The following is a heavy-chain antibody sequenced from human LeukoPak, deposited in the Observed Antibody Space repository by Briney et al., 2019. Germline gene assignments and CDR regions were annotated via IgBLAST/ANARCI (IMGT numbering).Heavy chain of an antibody. CDR3: ARHGDYYDSSEAFDI. J-gene: IGHJ3*02. D-gene: IGHD3-22*01. CDR1: GGSFSGYY. V-gene: IGHV4-34*01. Sequence: SETLSLTCAVYGGSFSGYYWSWIRQPPGKGLEWIGEINHSGSTNYNPSLKSRVTISVDTSKNQFSLKLSSVTAADTAVYYCARHGDYYDSSEAFDIWGQGTMVTVSS. CDR2: INHSGST.